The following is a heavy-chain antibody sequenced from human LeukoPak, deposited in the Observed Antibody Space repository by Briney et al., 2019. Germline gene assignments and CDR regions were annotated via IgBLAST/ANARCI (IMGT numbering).Heavy chain of an antibody. V-gene: IGHV1-69*13. D-gene: IGHD6-13*01. CDR3: AREAAALYYFDY. J-gene: IGHJ4*02. CDR2: IIPIFGTA. Sequence: SVKVSCKASGYTFTSNYIHWVRQAPGQGLEWMGGIIPIFGTANYAQKFQGRVTITADESTSTAYMELSSLRSEDTAVYYCAREAAALYYFDYWGQGTLVTVSS. CDR1: GYTFTSNY.